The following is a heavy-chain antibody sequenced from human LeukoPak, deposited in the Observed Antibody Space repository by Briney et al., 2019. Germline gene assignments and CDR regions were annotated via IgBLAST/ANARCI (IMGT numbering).Heavy chain of an antibody. CDR3: ARRAGDYSHPYDY. Sequence: GGSLRLSCAASGFTFSSYWMHWVRQAPGKGLAWVSRINSDGSSTSYADSVKGRFTISRDNAKNTLYLQMNSLRAEDTAVYYCARRAGDYSHPYDYWGQGILVTVSS. CDR1: GFTFSSYW. D-gene: IGHD3-22*01. J-gene: IGHJ4*02. V-gene: IGHV3-74*01. CDR2: INSDGSST.